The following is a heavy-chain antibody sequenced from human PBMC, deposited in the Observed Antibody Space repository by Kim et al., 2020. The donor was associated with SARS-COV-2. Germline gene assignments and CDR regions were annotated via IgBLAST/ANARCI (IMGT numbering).Heavy chain of an antibody. J-gene: IGHJ5*02. V-gene: IGHV3-33*01. Sequence: GGSLRLSCAASGFTFSSYGMHWVRQAPGKGLEWVAVIWYDGSNKYYADSVKGRFTISRDNSKNTLYLQMNSLRAEDTAVYYCARHAGYCSGGSCFNWFDPWGQGTLVTVSS. CDR3: ARHAGYCSGGSCFNWFDP. CDR2: IWYDGSNK. CDR1: GFTFSSYG. D-gene: IGHD2-15*01.